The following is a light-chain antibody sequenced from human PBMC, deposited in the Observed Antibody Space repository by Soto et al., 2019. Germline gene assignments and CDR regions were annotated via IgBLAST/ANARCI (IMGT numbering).Light chain of an antibody. CDR1: SSDVGAYNS. V-gene: IGLV2-14*01. CDR3: SSYTSSNTLYV. Sequence: QSALTQPASVSGSPGQSITISCTGTSSDVGAYNSVSWYQQHPGKAPKLMIYQVSNRPSGVSNRFSGSKSGNTASLTISGVQAEDEADYYCSSYTSSNTLYVFGGGTKLTVL. J-gene: IGLJ1*01. CDR2: QVS.